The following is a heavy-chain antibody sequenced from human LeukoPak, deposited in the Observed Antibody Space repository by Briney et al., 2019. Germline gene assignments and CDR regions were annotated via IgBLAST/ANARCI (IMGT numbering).Heavy chain of an antibody. Sequence: SETLSLTCTVSGGSISSGSYYWSWIRQPAGKGLEWIGRIYTSGSTNYNPSLKSRVTISVDTSKNQFSLKLSSVTAADTAVHYCASAVPTVYYFDYWGQGTLVTVSS. D-gene: IGHD3-10*01. CDR3: ASAVPTVYYFDY. CDR2: IYTSGST. V-gene: IGHV4-61*02. CDR1: GGSISSGSYY. J-gene: IGHJ4*02.